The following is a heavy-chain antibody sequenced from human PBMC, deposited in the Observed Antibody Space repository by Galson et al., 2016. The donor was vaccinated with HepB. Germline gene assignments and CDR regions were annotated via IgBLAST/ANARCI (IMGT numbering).Heavy chain of an antibody. D-gene: IGHD4-17*01. J-gene: IGHJ4*02. CDR3: SRAQFYGDFVGWGF. CDR2: IKSKIYGGTI. CDR1: GFTFGDYS. V-gene: IGHV3-49*03. Sequence: SLRLSCAGSGFTFGDYSMSWFRQAPGKGLEWIGFIKSKIYGGTIEYAASVKGRFNISRDDSKSIAYVQLNSLRTEDTAVYYCSRAQFYGDFVGWGFWGQGTLVTVSS.